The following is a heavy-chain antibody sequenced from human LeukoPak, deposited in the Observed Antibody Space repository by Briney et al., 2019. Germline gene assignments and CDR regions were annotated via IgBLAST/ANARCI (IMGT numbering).Heavy chain of an antibody. J-gene: IGHJ6*04. Sequence: ASVNVSCKSSVYIFTSYAMHWVRQAPAQGLEWMGWINAGNGNTKYSQKFQGRVTITRDPSASTAYMELSSLRSEDTAVYYCARALLWFGELLGDYYYGMDVWGKGTTVTVSS. V-gene: IGHV1-3*01. CDR2: INAGNGNT. CDR1: VYIFTSYA. CDR3: ARALLWFGELLGDYYYGMDV. D-gene: IGHD3-10*01.